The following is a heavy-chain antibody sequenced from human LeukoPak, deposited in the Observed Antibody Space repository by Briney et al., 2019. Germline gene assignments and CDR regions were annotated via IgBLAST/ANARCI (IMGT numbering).Heavy chain of an antibody. Sequence: ASVKVSCKASGYTFTGYYMHWVRQAPGQGLEWMGWINPNSGGTNYAQKFQGRVTITRDTSISTAYMELSMLRSDDTAVYYCARGCSSGWAGFSYYYYGMDVWGQGTTVTVSS. CDR3: ARGCSSGWAGFSYYYYGMDV. V-gene: IGHV1-2*02. CDR1: GYTFTGYY. J-gene: IGHJ6*02. CDR2: INPNSGGT. D-gene: IGHD6-19*01.